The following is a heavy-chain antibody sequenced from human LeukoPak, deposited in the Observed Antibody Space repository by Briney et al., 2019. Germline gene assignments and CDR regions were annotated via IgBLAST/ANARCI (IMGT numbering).Heavy chain of an antibody. Sequence: PGGSLRLSCAASGFTFDDYAMTWVRQVPGKGLEWVCGFYWNGAITACADSVKGRFSVSRDNANNSVNLQMNSLTAEDTALYYCARVLVRGVGNDAFDIWGHGTMVAVSS. CDR1: GFTFDDYA. D-gene: IGHD3-10*01. V-gene: IGHV3-20*04. CDR3: ARVLVRGVGNDAFDI. CDR2: FYWNGAIT. J-gene: IGHJ3*02.